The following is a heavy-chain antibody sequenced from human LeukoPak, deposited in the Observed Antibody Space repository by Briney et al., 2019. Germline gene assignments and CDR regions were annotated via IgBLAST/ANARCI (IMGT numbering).Heavy chain of an antibody. J-gene: IGHJ6*04. D-gene: IGHD3-10*02. CDR3: AELGITMIGGV. CDR2: ISSSGSTI. Sequence: QPGGSLRLSCAASGFTLSSYEMNWVRQAPGKGLEWVSYISSSGSTIYYADSVKGRFTISRDNAKNSLYLQMNSLGAEDTAVYYCAELGITMIGGVWGKGTTVTISS. CDR1: GFTLSSYE. V-gene: IGHV3-48*03.